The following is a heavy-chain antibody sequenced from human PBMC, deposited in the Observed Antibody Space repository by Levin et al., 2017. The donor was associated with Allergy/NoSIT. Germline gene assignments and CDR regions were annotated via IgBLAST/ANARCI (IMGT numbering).Heavy chain of an antibody. Sequence: GESLKISCVGSGFTLSSYSMNWVRQAPGKGLEWVSYISSGGGTVYYADSVKGRFTTSRDNAGNSRYWQRKSLTDEATAVYYCARDRQLAAAGVYFDYWGQGTLVIVSS. CDR3: ARDRQLAAAGVYFDY. D-gene: IGHD6-13*01. CDR2: ISSGGGTV. V-gene: IGHV3-48*02. J-gene: IGHJ4*02. CDR1: GFTLSSYS.